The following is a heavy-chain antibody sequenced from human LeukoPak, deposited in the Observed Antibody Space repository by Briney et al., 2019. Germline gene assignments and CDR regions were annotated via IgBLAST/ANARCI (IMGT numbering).Heavy chain of an antibody. D-gene: IGHD5-18*01. CDR2: IYYSGST. J-gene: IGHJ4*02. CDR1: GGSISSYY. Sequence: KPSETLSLTCTVSGGSISSYYWSWIRQPPGKGLEWIGNIYYSGSTYYNPSLKSRVTISVDTSKNQFSLKLSSVTAADTAVYYCARRGYSYDYFDYWGQGTLVTVSS. V-gene: IGHV4-59*04. CDR3: ARRGYSYDYFDY.